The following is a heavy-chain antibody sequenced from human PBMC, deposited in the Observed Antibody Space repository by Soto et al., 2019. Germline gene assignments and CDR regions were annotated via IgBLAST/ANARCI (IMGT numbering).Heavy chain of an antibody. D-gene: IGHD3-3*01. CDR1: GGSISSYY. Sequence: PSETLSLTCTVSGGSISSYYWSWIRQPAGKGQEWTGRIYTSGSTNYNPSLKSRVTMSVDTSKNQFSLKLSPVTAADTAVYYCARESGDFCSGYGYYYYYGMDVWGQGTKVTVSS. J-gene: IGHJ6*02. CDR2: IYTSGST. CDR3: ARESGDFCSGYGYYYYYGMDV. V-gene: IGHV4-4*07.